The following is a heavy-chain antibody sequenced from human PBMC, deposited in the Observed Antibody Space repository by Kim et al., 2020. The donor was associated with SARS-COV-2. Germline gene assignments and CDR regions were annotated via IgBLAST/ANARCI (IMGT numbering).Heavy chain of an antibody. CDR3: ARDSVGYCSVGSCYGIDY. CDR1: GFTFSSYS. D-gene: IGHD2-15*01. V-gene: IGHV3-48*02. CDR2: ISSSSSTI. J-gene: IGHJ4*02. Sequence: GGSLRLSCAASGFTFSSYSMNWVRQAPGKGLEWVSYISSSSSTIYYADSVKGRFTISRDNAKNSLYLQMNSLRDEDTAVYYCARDSVGYCSVGSCYGIDYWGQGTPVTVSS.